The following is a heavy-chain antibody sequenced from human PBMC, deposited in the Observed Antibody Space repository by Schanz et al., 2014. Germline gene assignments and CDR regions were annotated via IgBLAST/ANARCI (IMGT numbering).Heavy chain of an antibody. CDR2: IHHSGTT. Sequence: QVQLQQWGAGLLKPSETLSLTCAVYGGSFSDSYWTWIRQPPGKGLEWIGEIHHSGTTNYNPSLKTRVTITVDRARKQLSLKVRSVTAADTAVYYCARSMLRGVIRRRGWLDPWGQGTLVTVSS. CDR1: GGSFSDSY. D-gene: IGHD3-10*01. V-gene: IGHV4-34*01. CDR3: ARSMLRGVIRRRGWLDP. J-gene: IGHJ5*02.